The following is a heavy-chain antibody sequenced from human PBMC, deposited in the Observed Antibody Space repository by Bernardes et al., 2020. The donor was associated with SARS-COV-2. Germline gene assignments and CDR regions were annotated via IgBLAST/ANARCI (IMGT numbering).Heavy chain of an antibody. D-gene: IGHD3-10*01. J-gene: IGHJ4*02. CDR2: IYNNGSG. CDR3: ATREIGTGNYPPDF. Sequence: GGSLRLSCAAAGFTVSSNYMSWVRQAPGKGLEWVSIIYNNGSGYSADSVRGRFTISRDNAKNTLFLQMHSLRTEDTAVYYCATREIGTGNYPPDFWGQGTQVTVSS. V-gene: IGHV3-53*05. CDR1: GFTVSSNY.